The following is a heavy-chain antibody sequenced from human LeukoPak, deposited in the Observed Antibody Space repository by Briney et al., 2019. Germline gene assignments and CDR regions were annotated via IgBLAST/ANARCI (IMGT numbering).Heavy chain of an antibody. D-gene: IGHD2-2*02. Sequence: SVKVSCKASGGIFSSYAISWVRQAPGQGLEWMGGIMPMFGTTNSAQKFQDRVTITADGATNTAYMTLSSLRSEDTAIYYCAKGVRFVADCRSTTCYTPDHWGQGTLVTVSP. CDR1: GGIFSSYA. CDR2: IMPMFGTT. V-gene: IGHV1-69*13. J-gene: IGHJ4*02. CDR3: AKGVRFVADCRSTTCYTPDH.